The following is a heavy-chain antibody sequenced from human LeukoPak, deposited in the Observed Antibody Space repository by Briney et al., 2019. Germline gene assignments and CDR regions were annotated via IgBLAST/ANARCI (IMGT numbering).Heavy chain of an antibody. D-gene: IGHD3-22*01. V-gene: IGHV1-69*04. CDR2: IIPILGIA. J-gene: IGHJ4*02. CDR1: GGTFSSYA. CDR3: ARDDDSSGYNYFDY. Sequence: SVKVSCKASGGTFSSYAISWVRQAPGQGLEWMGRIIPILGIANYAQKFQGRVTITADKPTSTAYMELSSLRSEDTAVYYCARDDDSSGYNYFDYWGQGTLVTVSS.